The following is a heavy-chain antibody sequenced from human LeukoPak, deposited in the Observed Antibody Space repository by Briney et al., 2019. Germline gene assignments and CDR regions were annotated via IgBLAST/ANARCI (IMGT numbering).Heavy chain of an antibody. CDR1: GYTFNRYG. CDR3: ARDWGSIKVITDF. V-gene: IGHV1-18*01. Sequence: ASVKVSCKASGYTFNRYGISWVRQAPGQGLEWMGWINTDNGNTNYAPKLQDRVTMTTDTPTSTVYMDVRSLGSADTAVYYCARDWGSIKVITDFWGQGTLVTVSS. CDR2: INTDNGNT. D-gene: IGHD3-16*01. J-gene: IGHJ4*02.